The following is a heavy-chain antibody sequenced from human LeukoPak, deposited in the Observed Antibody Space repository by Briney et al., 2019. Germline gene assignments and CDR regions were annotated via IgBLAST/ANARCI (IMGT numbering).Heavy chain of an antibody. Sequence: ASVKVSCKASGYTFSSYGISWVRQAPGQGLEWMGWISADNGNTSYVQKFQGRVTMTTDTSTSTAYMELRSLRSDGTAVYYCARALYHTFDYWGQGTLVTVSS. V-gene: IGHV1-18*01. CDR2: ISADNGNT. CDR1: GYTFSSYG. CDR3: ARALYHTFDY. D-gene: IGHD2-2*01. J-gene: IGHJ4*02.